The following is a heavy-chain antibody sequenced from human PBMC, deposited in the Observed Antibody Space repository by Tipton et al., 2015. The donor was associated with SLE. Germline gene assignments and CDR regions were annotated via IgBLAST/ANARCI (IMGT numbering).Heavy chain of an antibody. V-gene: IGHV3-9*01. Sequence: LSLTCTVSGGSISSCNWSWIRQPPGKGLEWVSGISWNSGSIGYADSVKGRCTISRDNAKNSLYLQMNSLRAEDTALYYCAKDRGRVSGAFDIWGQGTMVTVSS. CDR2: ISWNSGSI. CDR1: GGSISSCN. D-gene: IGHD3-10*01. CDR3: AKDRGRVSGAFDI. J-gene: IGHJ3*02.